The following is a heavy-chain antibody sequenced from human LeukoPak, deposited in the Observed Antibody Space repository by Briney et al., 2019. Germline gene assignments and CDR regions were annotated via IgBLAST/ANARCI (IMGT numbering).Heavy chain of an antibody. CDR2: ISSSGSDT. J-gene: IGHJ4*02. D-gene: IGHD4-17*01. V-gene: IGHV3-11*04. CDR1: RFTFRDHF. Sequence: PGGSLRLSCAASRFTFRDHFMSWLRQPPGKGVEYVSYISSSGSDTYYSYSVKGRFTVSRDNAKNSLFLQMNSLRAEDTAVYYCATAPTEDGDGSSPGYWGQGTLVTVS. CDR3: ATAPTEDGDGSSPGY.